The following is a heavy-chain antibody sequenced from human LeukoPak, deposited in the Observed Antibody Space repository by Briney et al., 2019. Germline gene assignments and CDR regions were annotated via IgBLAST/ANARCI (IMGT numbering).Heavy chain of an antibody. Sequence: APVKVSCKASGYTFTGYYMHWVRQAPGQGLEWMGWINPNSGGTNYAQKFQGRVTMTRDPSISTAYMELSGLTSNDTAVYYCARTREYSSSWYFPPFDPWGQGTLVTVSS. J-gene: IGHJ5*02. V-gene: IGHV1-2*02. D-gene: IGHD6-13*01. CDR1: GYTFTGYY. CDR3: ARTREYSSSWYFPPFDP. CDR2: INPNSGGT.